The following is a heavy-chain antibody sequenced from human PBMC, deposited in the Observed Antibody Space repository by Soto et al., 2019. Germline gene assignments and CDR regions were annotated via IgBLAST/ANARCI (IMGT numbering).Heavy chain of an antibody. CDR3: ARETRYYGSGSYYLGYPALDY. Sequence: SETLSLTCTVSGGSISSSSYYWGWIRQPPGKGLEWIGSIYYSGSTYYNPSLKSRVTISVDTSKNQFSLKLSSVTAADTAVYYCARETRYYGSGSYYLGYPALDYWGQGTLVTVSS. CDR2: IYYSGST. CDR1: GGSISSSSYY. D-gene: IGHD3-10*01. J-gene: IGHJ4*02. V-gene: IGHV4-39*02.